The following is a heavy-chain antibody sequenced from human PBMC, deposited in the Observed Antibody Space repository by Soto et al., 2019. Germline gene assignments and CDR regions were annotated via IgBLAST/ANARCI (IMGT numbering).Heavy chain of an antibody. CDR1: GGSISSSSYY. CDR3: ARKGALGYSYGRSAFDI. J-gene: IGHJ3*02. Sequence: QLQLQESGPGLVKPSETLSLTCTVSGGSISSSSYYWGWLRQPPGKGPEWIGSIYYSGSTYYNPSLMSRGTISVDTSMTRFSLRLMSVTAADAAVYYCARKGALGYSYGRSAFDICGQGTMVTVSS. CDR2: IYYSGST. V-gene: IGHV4-39*01. D-gene: IGHD6-13*01.